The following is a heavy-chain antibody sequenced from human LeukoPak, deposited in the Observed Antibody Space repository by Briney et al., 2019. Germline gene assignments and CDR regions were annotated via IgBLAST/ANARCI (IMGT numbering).Heavy chain of an antibody. J-gene: IGHJ6*03. CDR1: GGSINNYY. CDR2: IYTSGST. Sequence: SETLSLTCTVSGGSINNYYWSWIRQPAGKGLEWIGRIYTSGSTNYTPSLKSRVTMSVDTSKNQFSLNLRSVTAADTAVYYCARGDYDFWSGWGYYYYYMDVWGKGTTVTVSS. D-gene: IGHD3-3*01. CDR3: ARGDYDFWSGWGYYYYYMDV. V-gene: IGHV4-4*07.